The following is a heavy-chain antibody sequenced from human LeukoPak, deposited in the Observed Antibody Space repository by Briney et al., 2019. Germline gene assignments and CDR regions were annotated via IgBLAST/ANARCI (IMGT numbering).Heavy chain of an antibody. Sequence: ASVNVSCKASGYTFTSYGISWVRQAPGQGLEWMGWISAYNGNTNYAQKLQGRVTMTTDTSTSTAYMELRSLRSDDTAVYYCARERGSSGYYYVLNYGITYYFDYWGQGTLVTVSS. D-gene: IGHD3-22*01. CDR3: ARERGSSGYYYVLNYGITYYFDY. CDR2: ISAYNGNT. J-gene: IGHJ4*02. V-gene: IGHV1-18*01. CDR1: GYTFTSYG.